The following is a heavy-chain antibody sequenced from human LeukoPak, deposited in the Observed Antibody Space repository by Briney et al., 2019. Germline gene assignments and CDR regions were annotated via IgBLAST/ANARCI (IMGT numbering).Heavy chain of an antibody. CDR1: GFTFSSYA. D-gene: IGHD5-24*01. Sequence: GGSLRLSCAASGFTFSSYAMSWVRQAPGKGLEWVSAIGGSGGSTYYADSVKGRFTISRDNSKNTLYLQMNSLRAEDTAVYYCAKDENGYNFRNIDYWGQGTLVTVSS. CDR3: AKDENGYNFRNIDY. J-gene: IGHJ4*02. CDR2: IGGSGGST. V-gene: IGHV3-23*01.